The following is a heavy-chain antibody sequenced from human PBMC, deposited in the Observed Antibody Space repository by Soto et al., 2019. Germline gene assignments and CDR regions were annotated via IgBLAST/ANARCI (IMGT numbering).Heavy chain of an antibody. Sequence: EVQLVESGGGLVQPGRSLRLSCAASGFTFDDYAMHWVRQAPGKGLEWVSGISWNSGSIGYADSVKGRFTISRDNAKNSLYLQMNSLRADDTALYYCAKDRKPGYSSWYFDLWGRGTLVTVSS. CDR3: AKDRKPGYSSWYFDL. CDR1: GFTFDDYA. V-gene: IGHV3-9*01. D-gene: IGHD6-13*01. J-gene: IGHJ2*01. CDR2: ISWNSGSI.